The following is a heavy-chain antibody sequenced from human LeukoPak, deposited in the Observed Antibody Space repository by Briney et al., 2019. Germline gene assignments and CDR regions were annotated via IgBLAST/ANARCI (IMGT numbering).Heavy chain of an antibody. V-gene: IGHV4-4*09. CDR1: GGSISSYF. J-gene: IGHJ4*02. Sequence: SETLSLTCTVSGGSISSYFWSWIRQPPGKGLEWIGYIYTSGSTNYNPSLKSRVTISVDTSKNQFSLKLSSVTAADTAVYYCARQSMERYSVVYWGQGTLVTVSS. CDR2: IYTSGST. CDR3: ARQSMERYSVVY. D-gene: IGHD3-3*01.